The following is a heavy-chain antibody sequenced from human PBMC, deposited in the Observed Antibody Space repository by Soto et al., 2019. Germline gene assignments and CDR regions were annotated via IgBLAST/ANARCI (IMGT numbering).Heavy chain of an antibody. Sequence: EVQLLESGGGLVQPGGSLRLSCAASGFTLSTYAMSWVRQAPGKGLEWVSAIRASDGNTYYADSVKGRITISRDNSKNTLYLQVNSLRVEDTAVYYCVKEGGSSGSSCFDYWGQGTLVTVSS. CDR2: IRASDGNT. J-gene: IGHJ4*02. CDR1: GFTLSTYA. V-gene: IGHV3-23*01. D-gene: IGHD6-13*01. CDR3: VKEGGSSGSSCFDY.